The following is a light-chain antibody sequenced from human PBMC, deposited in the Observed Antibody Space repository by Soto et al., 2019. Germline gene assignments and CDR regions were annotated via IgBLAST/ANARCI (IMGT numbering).Light chain of an antibody. V-gene: IGKV1-33*01. CDR3: QQYDNFVYT. J-gene: IGKJ2*01. CDR2: DAS. CDR1: QGITDY. Sequence: DIQMTQSPSSLSASVGDRVTSTCQASQGITDYLNWYQQKPGKAPKLLIYDASNLETGVPSRFSGSGSGAHFTFTISSLQAEDIATYYCQQYDNFVYTFGQGTKLEIK.